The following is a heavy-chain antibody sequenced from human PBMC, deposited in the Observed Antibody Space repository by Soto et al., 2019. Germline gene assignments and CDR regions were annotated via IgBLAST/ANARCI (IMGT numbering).Heavy chain of an antibody. CDR2: IGTLSDT. J-gene: IGHJ5*02. V-gene: IGHV3-13*01. D-gene: IGHD3-10*01. CDR3: ARGRSFSYDSTPPPMFDP. Sequence: PGGSLRLSCAGSGFTFSTFDIHWVRQAPGKGLEWVSGIGTLSDTFYAASVQGRFTISRQNAKNSVYLQMNSLRAGDTAFYYCARGRSFSYDSTPPPMFDPWGQGTLVTVYS. CDR1: GFTFSTFD.